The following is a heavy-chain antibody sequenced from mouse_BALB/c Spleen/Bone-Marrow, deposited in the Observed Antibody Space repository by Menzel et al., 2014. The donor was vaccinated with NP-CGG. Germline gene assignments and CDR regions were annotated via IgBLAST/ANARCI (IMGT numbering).Heavy chain of an antibody. CDR2: IVPGSAYS. J-gene: IGHJ2*01. CDR1: GYSFTSYT. CDR3: AGEGSYEGCSDRFDY. D-gene: IGHD2-3*01. V-gene: IGHV1-4*01. Sequence: VQLQQSGAELARPGASVMMSCKASGYSFTSYTMHWLKQGPGQGLEWIAYIVPGSAYSNYNQKFKDKATLTADRSSSKAYMRLSSLKSEDSAGYYGAGEGSYEGCSDRFDYWGPGATLTVSS.